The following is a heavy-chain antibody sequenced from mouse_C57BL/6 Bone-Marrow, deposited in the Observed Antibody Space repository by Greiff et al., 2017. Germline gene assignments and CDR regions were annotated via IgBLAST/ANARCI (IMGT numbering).Heavy chain of an antibody. D-gene: IGHD1-1*01. V-gene: IGHV1-18*01. CDR2: INPNNGGT. CDR1: GYTFTDYN. J-gene: IGHJ1*03. CDR3: ARDYYGSSSGYFDV. Sequence: EVQLQQSGPELVKPGASVKIPCKASGYTFTDYNMDWVKQSHGKSLEWIGDINPNNGGTIYNQKFKGKATLTVDKSSSTAYMELRSLTSEDTAVYYCARDYYGSSSGYFDVWGTGTTVTVSS.